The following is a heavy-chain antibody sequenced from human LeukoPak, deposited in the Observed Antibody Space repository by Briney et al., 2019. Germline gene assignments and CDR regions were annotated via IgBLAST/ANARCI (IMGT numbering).Heavy chain of an antibody. D-gene: IGHD2-2*01. CDR2: ISVDGSGA. CDR1: GFTFGSYA. V-gene: IGHV3-23*01. Sequence: GGSLRLSCTASGFTFGSYAMSWVRQAPGKGLEWVSAISVDGSGAWYAGSVRGRSTISRDNSKSTVYLQMNSLTADDTAVYFCARDRNFPRDQFDYWGQGTLVTVSS. J-gene: IGHJ4*02. CDR3: ARDRNFPRDQFDY.